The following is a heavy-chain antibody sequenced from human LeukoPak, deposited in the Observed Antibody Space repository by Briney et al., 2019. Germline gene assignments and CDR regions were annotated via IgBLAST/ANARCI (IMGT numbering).Heavy chain of an antibody. CDR2: ISAYNGNT. CDR1: GYTFTSYG. J-gene: IGHJ4*02. Sequence: ASVKVSCKASGYTFTSYGISWVRQAPGQGPEWMGWISAYNGNTNYAQKLQGRVTMTTDTSTSTAYMELRSLRSDDTAVYYCARERYEYSSSYFDYWGQGTLVTVSS. D-gene: IGHD6-6*01. CDR3: ARERYEYSSSYFDY. V-gene: IGHV1-18*01.